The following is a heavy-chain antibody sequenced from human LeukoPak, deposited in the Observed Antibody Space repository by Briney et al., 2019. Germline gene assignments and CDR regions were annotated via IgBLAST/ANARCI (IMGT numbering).Heavy chain of an antibody. J-gene: IGHJ3*02. Sequence: GGSLRLSCAASGFTFSSCTMNWVRQAPGKGLEWVSSISSSSTYIYSADSVKGRFTISRDNAKNSVYLQMNSLRVEDTAFYYCARDVSYGDYDSNDAFDIWGQGTMVTVSS. CDR2: ISSSSTYI. V-gene: IGHV3-21*01. CDR3: ARDVSYGDYDSNDAFDI. D-gene: IGHD4-17*01. CDR1: GFTFSSCT.